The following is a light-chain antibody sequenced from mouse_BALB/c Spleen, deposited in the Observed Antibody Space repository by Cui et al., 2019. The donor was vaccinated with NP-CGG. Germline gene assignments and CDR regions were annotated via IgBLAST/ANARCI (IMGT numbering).Light chain of an antibody. CDR2: GTN. CDR1: TGAVTTSNY. CDR3: ALWYSNHWV. J-gene: IGLJ1*01. V-gene: IGLV1*01. Sequence: QAVVTQESALTTSPGETVTLTCRSSTGAVTTSNYANWVQAKPDHLFTGLIGGTNNRAPGVPARFSGSLIGDKAALTITGPQTEDEAIYFCALWYSNHWVFGGGTKLTVL.